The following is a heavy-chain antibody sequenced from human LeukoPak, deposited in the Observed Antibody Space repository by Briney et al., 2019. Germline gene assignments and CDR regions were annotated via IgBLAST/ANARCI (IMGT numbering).Heavy chain of an antibody. D-gene: IGHD4-11*01. CDR3: AKENNSNYDY. V-gene: IGHV3-21*01. CDR1: GFTFSTYS. J-gene: IGHJ4*02. CDR2: ISSSSSYI. Sequence: GGSLRLSCAASGFTFSTYSMNWVRQAPGKGLEWVSSISSSSSYIYYADSVKGRFTISRDNAKNSLYLQMNSLRAEDTAVYYCAKENNSNYDYWGQGTLVTVSS.